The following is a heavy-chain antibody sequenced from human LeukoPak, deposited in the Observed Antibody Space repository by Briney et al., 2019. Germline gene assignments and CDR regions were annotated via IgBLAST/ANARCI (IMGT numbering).Heavy chain of an antibody. CDR2: IYYSGST. J-gene: IGHJ6*02. CDR1: GGSISSYY. V-gene: IGHV4-59*08. Sequence: SETLSLTCTVSGGSISSYYWSWLRQPPGKGLEWIGYIYYSGSTNYNPSLKSRVTISVDTSKNQFSLKLSSVTVADTAVYYCARWSGSGMDVWGQGTTVTVSS. CDR3: ARWSGSGMDV.